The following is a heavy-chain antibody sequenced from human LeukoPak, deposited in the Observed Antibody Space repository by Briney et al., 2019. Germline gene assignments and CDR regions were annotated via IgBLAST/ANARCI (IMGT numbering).Heavy chain of an antibody. D-gene: IGHD5-18*01. J-gene: IGHJ6*04. CDR3: ARSYSYGYYYYYGMDV. V-gene: IGHV4-31*03. Sequence: SQTLSLTCTVSGGSISSGGYYWSWIRQHPGKGLEWIWYIYYSGSTYYNPSLKSRVTISVDTSKNQFSLKLSSVTAADTAVYYCARSYSYGYYYYYGMDVWGKGTTVTVSS. CDR1: GGSISSGGYY. CDR2: IYYSGST.